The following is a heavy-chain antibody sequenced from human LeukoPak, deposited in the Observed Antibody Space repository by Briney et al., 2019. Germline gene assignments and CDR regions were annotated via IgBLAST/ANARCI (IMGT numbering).Heavy chain of an antibody. V-gene: IGHV3-64D*09. J-gene: IGHJ4*02. CDR2: ISSNGGNT. CDR1: GFTFSSYA. CDR3: VKDRDYYDSSGYYDFDY. Sequence: SGGSLRLSCSASGFTFSSYAMHWVRQAPGKGLEYVSAISSNGGNTYYADSVKGRFTISRDNSKNTLYLQMSSLRAEDTAVYYCVKDRDYYDSSGYYDFDYWGQGTLVTVSS. D-gene: IGHD3-22*01.